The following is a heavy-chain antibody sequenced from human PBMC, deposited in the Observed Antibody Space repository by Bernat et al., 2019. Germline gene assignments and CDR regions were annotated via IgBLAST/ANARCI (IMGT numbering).Heavy chain of an antibody. CDR1: GFTFSSYG. D-gene: IGHD3-10*01. J-gene: IGHJ4*02. CDR2: IWYDGSNK. CDR3: ARDHQGFGEIDY. Sequence: QVQLVESGGGVVQPGRSLRLSCAASGFTFSSYGMHWVRLAPGKGLEWVAVIWYDGSNKYYADSVKGRFTISRDNSKNTLYLQMNSLRAEDTAVYYCARDHQGFGEIDYWGQGTLVTVSS. V-gene: IGHV3-33*01.